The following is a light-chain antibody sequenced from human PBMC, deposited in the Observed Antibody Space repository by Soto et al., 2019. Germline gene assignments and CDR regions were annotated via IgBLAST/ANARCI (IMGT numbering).Light chain of an antibody. CDR1: SSDVGGYNY. J-gene: IGLJ2*01. V-gene: IGLV2-14*01. Sequence: QSALTQPASVSGSPGQSITISCTGTSSDVGGYNYVSWYQQHPGKAPKLMIYDVSNRPSGVSNRFSGSKSGNTAPLTISGLQAEDEADYYCSSYTSSSTYVVFGGRTKVTVL. CDR2: DVS. CDR3: SSYTSSSTYVV.